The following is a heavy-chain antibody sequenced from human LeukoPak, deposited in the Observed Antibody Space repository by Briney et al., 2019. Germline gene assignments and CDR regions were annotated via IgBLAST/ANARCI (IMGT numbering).Heavy chain of an antibody. CDR2: IYTSGST. J-gene: IGHJ4*02. CDR3: ARGATVTAFDY. CDR1: GGSISSYY. D-gene: IGHD4-17*01. V-gene: IGHV4-4*07. Sequence: SETLSLTCTVSGGSISSYYWSWIRQPAGKGLEWIGHIYTSGSTNYNPSLKSRVTISVDTSKNQFSLKLSSVTAADTAVYYCARGATVTAFDYWGQGTLVTVSS.